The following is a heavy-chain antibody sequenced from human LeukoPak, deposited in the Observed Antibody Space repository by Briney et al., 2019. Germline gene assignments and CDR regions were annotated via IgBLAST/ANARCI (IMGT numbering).Heavy chain of an antibody. CDR2: IWYDGSNK. CDR3: ARDSYYYDSSGYYYEGDYFDY. J-gene: IGHJ4*02. V-gene: IGHV3-33*01. Sequence: GGSLRLSCAASGFTFSSYGMHWVRQAPGKGLEWVAVIWYDGSNKYYADSVKGRFTISRDNSKNTLYLQMNSLRAEDTAVYYCARDSYYYDSSGYYYEGDYFDYWGQGTLVTVSS. D-gene: IGHD3-22*01. CDR1: GFTFSSYG.